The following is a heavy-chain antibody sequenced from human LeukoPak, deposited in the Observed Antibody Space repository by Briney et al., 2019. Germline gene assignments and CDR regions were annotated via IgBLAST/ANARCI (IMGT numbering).Heavy chain of an antibody. D-gene: IGHD4-23*01. Sequence: GGSLRLSCAAPGFTFSNYGMNWVRQAPGKGLEWVSYISPSSGTIYYADSVKGRFTISRDDAKNSLSLQMNSLRDEDTAVYYCARARGATVVSMYFDYWGQGTPVTVSS. CDR2: ISPSSGTI. CDR3: ARARGATVVSMYFDY. V-gene: IGHV3-48*02. J-gene: IGHJ4*02. CDR1: GFTFSNYG.